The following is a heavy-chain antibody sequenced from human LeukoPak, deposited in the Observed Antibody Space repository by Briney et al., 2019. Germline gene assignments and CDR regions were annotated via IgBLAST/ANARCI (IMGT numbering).Heavy chain of an antibody. CDR2: ITTSGETM. V-gene: IGHV3-48*03. CDR1: GFTFSSYE. Sequence: SLRLSCAASGFTFSSYEISWVRRAPGQGLEWFSYITTSGETMYYADSVKGRFTISRDNAKNTLYLQMNSLRIEDTAVYYCAESPWYGYWGQGTLVTVSS. CDR3: AESPWYGY. J-gene: IGHJ4*02. D-gene: IGHD6-13*01.